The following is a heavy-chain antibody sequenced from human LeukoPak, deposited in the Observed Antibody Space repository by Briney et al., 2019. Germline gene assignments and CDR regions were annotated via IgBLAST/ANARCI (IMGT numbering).Heavy chain of an antibody. J-gene: IGHJ4*02. CDR1: AFTSSSYG. Sequence: GGSLRLSCAASAFTSSSYGMHWVRQAPGKGMEWVAVIWYDGSNKYYADSVKGRFTISRDNSKNPLYLQMNSLRDEDTAVYYCAREYYYDSIGYYPNYFDYGGQGTLVTVSS. D-gene: IGHD3-22*01. V-gene: IGHV3-33*01. CDR3: AREYYYDSIGYYPNYFDY. CDR2: IWYDGSNK.